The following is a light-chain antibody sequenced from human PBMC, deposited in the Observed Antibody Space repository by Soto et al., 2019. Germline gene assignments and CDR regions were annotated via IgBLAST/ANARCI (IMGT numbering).Light chain of an antibody. CDR3: QQYNNWLT. CDR2: GAS. V-gene: IGKV3-15*01. J-gene: IGKJ4*01. CDR1: QSVSSN. Sequence: EIVMTQSPATLSVSPGERATLSCRASQSVSSNLAWYQQKPGQAPRLLIYGASTRATGIPARFSGSGSVIEFTLTISSLQSEDFAVYFCQQYNNWLTFGGGTKVEIK.